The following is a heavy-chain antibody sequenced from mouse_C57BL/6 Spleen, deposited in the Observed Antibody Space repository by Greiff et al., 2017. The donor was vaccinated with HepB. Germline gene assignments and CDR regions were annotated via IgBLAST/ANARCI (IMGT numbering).Heavy chain of an antibody. CDR3: AKHEGTRGGFAY. CDR1: GFSLTSYG. CDR2: IWGGGST. D-gene: IGHD3-3*01. J-gene: IGHJ3*01. Sequence: VQLVESGPGLVAPSQSLSITCTVSGFSLTSYGVDWVRQPPGKGLEWLGVIWGGGSTNYNSALMSRLSISKDNSKSPVILKMNSLQNDDTAMYYCAKHEGTRGGFAYWGQGTLVTVSA. V-gene: IGHV2-9*01.